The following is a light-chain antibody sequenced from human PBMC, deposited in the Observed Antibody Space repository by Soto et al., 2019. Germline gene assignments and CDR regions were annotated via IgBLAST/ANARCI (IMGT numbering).Light chain of an antibody. CDR3: QHMRT. J-gene: IGKJ1*01. CDR1: QGISSW. V-gene: IGKV1D-16*01. CDR2: DAS. Sequence: DIQMTQSPSSVSASVGDRVTITCRASQGISSWLAWYQQKPEKAPKFLIYDASTLESGVPSRFSGSGFGTEFSLTISSLQPDDFGSYYCQHMRTFGQGTKVDIK.